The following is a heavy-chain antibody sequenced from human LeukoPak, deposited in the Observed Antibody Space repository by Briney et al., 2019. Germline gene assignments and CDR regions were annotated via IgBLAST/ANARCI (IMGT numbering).Heavy chain of an antibody. CDR2: IYSSGST. CDR1: GGPISNYY. D-gene: IGHD1-26*01. J-gene: IGHJ5*02. Sequence: SETLSLTCTVSGGPISNYYWSWIRQPAGKGLEWIGRIYSSGSTYYNPSLKTRVTMSVDTSNNQFSLKLSSVTAADTAVYFCARDFREISGINWFDPWGQGTLVTVSS. V-gene: IGHV4-4*07. CDR3: ARDFREISGINWFDP.